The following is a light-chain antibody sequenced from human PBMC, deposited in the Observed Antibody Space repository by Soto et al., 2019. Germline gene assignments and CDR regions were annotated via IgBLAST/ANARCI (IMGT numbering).Light chain of an antibody. V-gene: IGKV3-20*01. CDR1: QSIGNNY. CDR3: QQCAYSPRT. Sequence: PGARATISCRASQSIGNNYLAWYQQKPGQAPRLLIYDASSRATGIPDRFTGSGSGADFALTISRLEPEDFAVYFCQQCAYSPRTFGQGTKVEVK. J-gene: IGKJ1*01. CDR2: DAS.